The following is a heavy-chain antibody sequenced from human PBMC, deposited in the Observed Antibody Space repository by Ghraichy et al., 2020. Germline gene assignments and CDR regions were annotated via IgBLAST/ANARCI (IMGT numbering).Heavy chain of an antibody. CDR3: ARSTDGYFDY. Sequence: GGSLRLSCAASGFTLRSYDMHWVRQGTGKGLEWVSAIGSAGDTYYPGSVKGRFTISRENAKNSLYLQMNSLRAGDTAVYYCARSTDGYFDYWGQGTLVTVSS. J-gene: IGHJ4*02. CDR1: GFTLRSYD. D-gene: IGHD5-24*01. CDR2: IGSAGDT. V-gene: IGHV3-13*01.